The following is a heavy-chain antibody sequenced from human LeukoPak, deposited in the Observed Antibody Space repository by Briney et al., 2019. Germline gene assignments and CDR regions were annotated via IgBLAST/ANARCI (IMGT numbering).Heavy chain of an antibody. Sequence: SETLSLTCAVSGGSIGSYYWSWIRQPSGKGLEWIAYIYYSGSTNCNPSLKSRVTISVDTSKNQFSLKVSSVTAADTAVYYCARGGAYGDFDAFDIWGQGTMVTVSS. D-gene: IGHD4-17*01. J-gene: IGHJ3*02. CDR2: IYYSGST. V-gene: IGHV4-59*13. CDR3: ARGGAYGDFDAFDI. CDR1: GGSIGSYY.